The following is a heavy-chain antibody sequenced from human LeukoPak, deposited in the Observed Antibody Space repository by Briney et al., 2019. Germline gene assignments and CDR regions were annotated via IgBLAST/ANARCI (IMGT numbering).Heavy chain of an antibody. CDR3: ARGRVRGVRAESSDAFDI. D-gene: IGHD3-10*01. Sequence: ASVKVSCKASGYTFTSYYMHWVRQAPGQGLEWMGIINPSGGSTSYAQKFRGRVTMTRDTSTSTVHMELSSLRSDDTAVYYCARGRVRGVRAESSDAFDIWGQGTVVTVSS. V-gene: IGHV1-46*01. CDR2: INPSGGST. CDR1: GYTFTSYY. J-gene: IGHJ3*02.